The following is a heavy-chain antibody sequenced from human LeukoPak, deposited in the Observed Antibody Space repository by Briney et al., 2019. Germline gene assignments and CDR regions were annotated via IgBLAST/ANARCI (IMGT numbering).Heavy chain of an antibody. CDR3: ATANRGYCSGDSCLDY. Sequence: GGSLRLSCAASGFTVSSNYMSWGRQAPGKGLEWGSVIYSGGSTYYADSVKGRFTISRDNSKNTLYLQMNSLRAEDTAVYYCATANRGYCSGDSCLDYWGQGTLVTVSS. CDR2: IYSGGST. V-gene: IGHV3-66*02. D-gene: IGHD2-15*01. J-gene: IGHJ4*02. CDR1: GFTVSSNY.